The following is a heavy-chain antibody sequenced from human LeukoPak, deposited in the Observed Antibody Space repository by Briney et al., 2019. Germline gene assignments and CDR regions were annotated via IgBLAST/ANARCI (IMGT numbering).Heavy chain of an antibody. CDR1: GFTFGAYS. J-gene: IGHJ4*02. D-gene: IGHD7-27*01. CDR3: AKGNWGSPFDS. CDR2: ISWNSGTI. V-gene: IGHV3-9*01. Sequence: GRSLRLSCAASGFTFGAYSMHWVRQVPRKDLEWVSGISWNSGTIDYVDSVRGRFTISRDNAKSSLYLQMNSLRADDTALYYCAKGNWGSPFDSWGQGTLVAVSS.